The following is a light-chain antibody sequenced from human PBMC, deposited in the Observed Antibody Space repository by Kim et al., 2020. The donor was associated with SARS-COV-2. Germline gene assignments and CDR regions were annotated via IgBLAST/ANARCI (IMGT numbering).Light chain of an antibody. CDR1: SSNIGSNY. Sequence: PGQRVTIACSGSSSNIGSNYVYWYQQLPGTAPKLLIYRNNQRPSGVPDRFSGSKSGTSASLAISGLRSDDEADYYCAAWDDSLSVVFGGGTQLTVL. J-gene: IGLJ2*01. CDR3: AAWDDSLSVV. CDR2: RNN. V-gene: IGLV1-47*01.